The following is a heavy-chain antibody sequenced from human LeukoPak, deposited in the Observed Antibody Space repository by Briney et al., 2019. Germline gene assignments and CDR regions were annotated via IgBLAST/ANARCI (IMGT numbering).Heavy chain of an antibody. CDR2: MNPNSGYT. J-gene: IGHJ4*02. CDR1: GYTFTTYD. CDR3: ARVAGSIDY. D-gene: IGHD6-19*01. Sequence: ASVKVSCKASGYTFTTYDINWVRQATGQGLEWMGWMNPNSGYTGYAQKFQGRGTITRDTSISTAYMELSRLRSEDTAVYYCARVAGSIDYWGQGTLVTVSS. V-gene: IGHV1-8*03.